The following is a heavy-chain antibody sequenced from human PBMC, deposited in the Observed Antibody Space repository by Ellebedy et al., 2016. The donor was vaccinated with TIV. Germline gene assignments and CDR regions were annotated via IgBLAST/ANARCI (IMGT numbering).Heavy chain of an antibody. V-gene: IGHV3-74*01. CDR2: INSDASDT. Sequence: GESLKISXAASGFTFSSYWMHWVRQAPGEGLVWVSRINSDASDTSYADSVKGRFTISRDNAKNTLYLQMNSLRAEDTAVYYCARGYLNYASALDYWGQGTLVTVSS. D-gene: IGHD1-7*01. J-gene: IGHJ4*02. CDR3: ARGYLNYASALDY. CDR1: GFTFSSYW.